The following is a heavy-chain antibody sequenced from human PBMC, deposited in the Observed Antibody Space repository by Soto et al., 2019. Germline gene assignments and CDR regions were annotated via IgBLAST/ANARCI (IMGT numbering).Heavy chain of an antibody. V-gene: IGHV3-33*01. Sequence: QVQLVQSGGGVVQPGRSLRLSCAASGFIFNEYGMHWVRQAPGKGLEWVAVIWYDGSNKYYADSVKGRFTFSRDNSKNTMSLQMNSLRVEDTGIYYCARWGCSGSNCNLNQRSFDLWGQGTLVTVSS. CDR3: ARWGCSGSNCNLNQRSFDL. CDR1: GFIFNEYG. J-gene: IGHJ4*02. CDR2: IWYDGSNK. D-gene: IGHD2-15*01.